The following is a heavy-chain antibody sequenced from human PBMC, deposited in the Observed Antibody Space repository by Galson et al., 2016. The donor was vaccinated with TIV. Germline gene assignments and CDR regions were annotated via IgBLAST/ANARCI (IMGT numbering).Heavy chain of an antibody. CDR2: IYYSGST. J-gene: IGHJ6*03. CDR3: ARDTSMVVTIDHFAYYMDV. Sequence: ETLSLTCTVSGASISYGGYYWTWIRQSPGKGLEWIGYIYYSGSTNYNPSLKSRVTILRDTSKNRFSLKVSSVTAADTAVYYCARDTSMVVTIDHFAYYMDVWGKGTTVTVSS. V-gene: IGHV4-61*08. D-gene: IGHD2-21*02. CDR1: GASISYGGYY.